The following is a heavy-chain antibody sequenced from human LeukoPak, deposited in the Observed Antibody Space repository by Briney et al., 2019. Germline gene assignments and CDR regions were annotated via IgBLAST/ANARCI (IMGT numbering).Heavy chain of an antibody. J-gene: IGHJ4*02. CDR3: ARLHGSSGYSTQT. D-gene: IGHD3-22*01. Sequence: PSETLSLTCTVSGGPISSYYWSWIRQPPGKGLEWIGYIYYSGSTNYNPSLKSRVTISVDTSKNQFSLKLSSVTAADTAVYYCARLHGSSGYSTQTWGQGTLVTVSS. V-gene: IGHV4-59*08. CDR1: GGPISSYY. CDR2: IYYSGST.